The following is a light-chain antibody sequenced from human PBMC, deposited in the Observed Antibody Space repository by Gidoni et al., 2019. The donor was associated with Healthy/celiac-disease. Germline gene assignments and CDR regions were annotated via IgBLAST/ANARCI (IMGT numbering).Light chain of an antibody. J-gene: IGKJ2*01. CDR2: GAS. V-gene: IGKV3-20*01. Sequence: EILFTQSPGTLSLSPGERATLSCRASQSVSSSYLAWYQQKPGQAPRLLIYGASSRATGIPDRVSGSGSGTDFTLTISRLEPEDFAVYYCQQYGSSPRYTFGQGTKLEIK. CDR3: QQYGSSPRYT. CDR1: QSVSSSY.